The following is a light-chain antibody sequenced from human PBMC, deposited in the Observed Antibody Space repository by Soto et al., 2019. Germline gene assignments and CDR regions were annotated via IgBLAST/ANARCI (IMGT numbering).Light chain of an antibody. CDR3: HYYDDSPPFP. CDR2: RTS. CDR1: QSVNSWF. V-gene: IGKV3-20*01. Sequence: EIVLTQSPGTLSLSPGERATLSCRASQSVNSWFLAGYQQKPGQAPRLLIYRTSNRATGIPDRFSGSGSGTAFTLTISRLEPEDFAVYYCHYYDDSPPFPFGPGTKVDIK. J-gene: IGKJ3*01.